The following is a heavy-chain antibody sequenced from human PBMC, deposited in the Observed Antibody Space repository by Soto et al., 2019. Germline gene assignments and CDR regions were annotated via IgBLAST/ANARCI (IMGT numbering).Heavy chain of an antibody. CDR2: IYWDDDK. CDR1: GFSFSTSGVG. Sequence: QITLKESGPTLVKPTQTLTLTCTFSGFSFSTSGVGVGWIRQPPGKALEWLALIYWDDDKRYSSSLKSRLTITKDTSNNPVVLTMTNMDPVDTATYYCAHHSYRYGRDAFDIWGQGTMVTVSS. J-gene: IGHJ3*02. D-gene: IGHD5-18*01. V-gene: IGHV2-5*02. CDR3: AHHSYRYGRDAFDI.